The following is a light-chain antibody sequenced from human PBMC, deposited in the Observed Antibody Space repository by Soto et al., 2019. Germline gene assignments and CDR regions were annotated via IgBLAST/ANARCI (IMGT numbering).Light chain of an antibody. Sequence: QSVLTQPASVSGSPGQSITISCSGTSSNVGGYNVVSWYQQHPGKAPKVIVYEGSKRPSGVSDRFSGSTSGSTASLTISGLQAEDEAEYYCCSYVGANTYVFGSGTKLTVL. V-gene: IGLV2-23*01. CDR3: CSYVGANTYV. CDR2: EGS. J-gene: IGLJ1*01. CDR1: SSNVGGYNV.